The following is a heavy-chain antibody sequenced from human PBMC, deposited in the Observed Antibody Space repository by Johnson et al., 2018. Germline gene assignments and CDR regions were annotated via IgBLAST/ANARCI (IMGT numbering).Heavy chain of an antibody. CDR1: GFTFDDYA. J-gene: IGHJ1*01. CDR3: AKDGRLLRYFDWAFIFQH. V-gene: IGHV3-9*01. Sequence: EVQLLETGGGLVQHGRSLRLSCAASGFTFDDYAMHWVRQAPGKGLEWVSGISWNSGSIGYADSVKGRFTISRDNSKNTLYLQMNSLRAEDTAVYYCAKDGRLLRYFDWAFIFQHWGQGTLVTVSS. D-gene: IGHD3-9*01. CDR2: ISWNSGSI.